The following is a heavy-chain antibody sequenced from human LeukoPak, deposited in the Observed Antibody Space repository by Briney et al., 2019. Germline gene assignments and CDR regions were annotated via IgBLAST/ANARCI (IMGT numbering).Heavy chain of an antibody. V-gene: IGHV3-23*01. CDR2: VSGSGAHT. J-gene: IGHJ4*02. CDR1: GFTFSSYA. D-gene: IGHD2-2*01. Sequence: PGGSLRLSCAASGFTFSSYAMTWVRQAPGKGLQWVSAVSGSGAHTYYADSVKGRFTISRDNSKNTLYLQMNSLRAEDTAVYYCAKSSPGRYCSSTSCPSDSWGQGTLVTVSS. CDR3: AKSSPGRYCSSTSCPSDS.